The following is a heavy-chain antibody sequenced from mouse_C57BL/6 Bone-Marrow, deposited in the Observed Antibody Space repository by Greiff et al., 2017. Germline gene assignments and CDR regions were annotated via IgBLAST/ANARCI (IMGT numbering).Heavy chain of an antibody. D-gene: IGHD1-1*01. CDR2: IDPSDSYT. CDR1: GYTFTSYW. J-gene: IGHJ2*01. V-gene: IGHV1-59*01. Sequence: QVQLQQPGAELVRPGTSVKLSCKASGYTFTSYWMHWVKQRPGQGLEWIGVIDPSDSYTNYNQKFKGKATLTVDTSSSTAYMQLSSLTSEDSAGYYCARPGSSPFDYWGQGTTLTVSS. CDR3: ARPGSSPFDY.